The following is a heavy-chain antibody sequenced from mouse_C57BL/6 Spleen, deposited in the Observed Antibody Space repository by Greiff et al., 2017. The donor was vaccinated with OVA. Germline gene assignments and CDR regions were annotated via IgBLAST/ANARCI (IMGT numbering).Heavy chain of an antibody. Sequence: VQLKESGPELVKPGASVKISCKASGYSFTDYNMNWVKQSNGKSLEWIGVINPNYGTTSYNQKFKGKATLTVDQSSSTAYMQLNSLTSEDSAVYYCARSIYGGYYGFAYWGQGTLVTVSA. CDR3: ARSIYGGYYGFAY. V-gene: IGHV1-39*01. J-gene: IGHJ3*01. CDR2: INPNYGTT. D-gene: IGHD2-3*01. CDR1: GYSFTDYN.